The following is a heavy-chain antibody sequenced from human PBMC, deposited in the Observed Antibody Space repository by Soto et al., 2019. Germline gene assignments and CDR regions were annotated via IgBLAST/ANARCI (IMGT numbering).Heavy chain of an antibody. D-gene: IGHD3-10*01. CDR2: IYYSRNSGST. CDR3: ASSSFLRSGDLFHGLDV. V-gene: IGHV4-39*07. J-gene: IGHJ6*02. Sequence: SETLSLTCTVSGGPISSSTYYWGWIRQPPGRGLEWIGSIYYSRNSGSTYYNPSLKSRAIISVDTSKNQFSLKLTSVTAEDTALYFCASSSFLRSGDLFHGLDVWGQGTTVTVSS. CDR1: GGPISSSTYY.